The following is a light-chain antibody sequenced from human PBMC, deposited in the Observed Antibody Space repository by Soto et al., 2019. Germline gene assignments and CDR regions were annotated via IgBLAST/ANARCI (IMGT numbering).Light chain of an antibody. Sequence: DIVITQSPDSLSVCLGERATINWKSIRSVLYSSNHQNYLAWYQQKPGQPPQLLIYWASTRESGVPDRFSGSGSGTDFTLTISSLQAEDVAVYYCQQYYTTPLTFGGGTKVDIK. CDR1: RSVLYSSNHQNY. J-gene: IGKJ4*01. V-gene: IGKV4-1*01. CDR2: WAS. CDR3: QQYYTTPLT.